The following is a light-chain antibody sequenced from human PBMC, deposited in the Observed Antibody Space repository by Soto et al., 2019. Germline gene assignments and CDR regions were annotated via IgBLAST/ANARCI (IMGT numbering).Light chain of an antibody. Sequence: IVLTQSPGTLSLSPGERATLSCRASQSVSGTYLAWYQQKPGQAPRLLIYDVSSRATGIPDRFSGSGSGADFTLTISRLEPEDFAVYYCQQSGTSPQTFGQGTRLEIK. V-gene: IGKV3-20*01. J-gene: IGKJ5*01. CDR1: QSVSGTY. CDR2: DVS. CDR3: QQSGTSPQT.